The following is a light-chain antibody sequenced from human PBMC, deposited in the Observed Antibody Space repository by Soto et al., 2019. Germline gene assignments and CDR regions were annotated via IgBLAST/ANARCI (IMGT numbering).Light chain of an antibody. Sequence: EIVLPPSPATLSLSPGARNPLSCRASQSVSSNLAWYQQKPGQAPRLLIYGASNRATGIPDRFSGSGSGTDFTLTISRLEPEDFAVYYCQQYGRSSWTVGQGTKVDIK. V-gene: IGKV3-20*01. CDR1: QSVSSN. CDR3: QQYGRSSWT. J-gene: IGKJ1*01. CDR2: GAS.